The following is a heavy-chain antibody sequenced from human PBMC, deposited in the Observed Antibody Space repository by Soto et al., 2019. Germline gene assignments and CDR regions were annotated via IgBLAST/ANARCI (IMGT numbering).Heavy chain of an antibody. CDR2: IYWDDDK. J-gene: IGHJ4*02. CDR3: AHGTWPDY. Sequence: TLSLTCAVSGGSISSGGYSWSWIRQPPGKGLEWLALIYWDDDKRYSPTLKARLTITKDTSKNQVVLTMTNMDPVDTATYYCAHGTWPDYWGQGTLVTVSS. CDR1: GGSISSGGYS. V-gene: IGHV2-5*08.